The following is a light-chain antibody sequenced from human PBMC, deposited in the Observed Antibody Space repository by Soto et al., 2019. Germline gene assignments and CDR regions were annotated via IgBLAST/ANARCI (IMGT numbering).Light chain of an antibody. CDR1: QNVLSD. Sequence: EILLTQSPATLSVSPGETATRSCRASQNVLSDLAWYQQKPGQAPRLLVYGATTRATDAPAKFRGRGSGTEFSLTINSLHSEDSATHYCQQYRSWPRTFGQGSKVEI. V-gene: IGKV3-15*01. J-gene: IGKJ1*01. CDR2: GAT. CDR3: QQYRSWPRT.